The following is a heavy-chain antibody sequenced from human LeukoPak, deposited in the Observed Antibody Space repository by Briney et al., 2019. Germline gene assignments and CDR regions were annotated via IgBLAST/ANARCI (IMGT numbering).Heavy chain of an antibody. CDR2: IIPIFGTA. V-gene: IGHV1-69*13. CDR3: ARDAVQDTAMVLFDY. D-gene: IGHD5-18*01. J-gene: IGHJ4*02. CDR1: GGTFSSYA. Sequence: ASVKVSCKASGGTFSSYAISWVRQAPGQGLEWMGGIIPIFGTANYAQKFQGRVTITADESTSTAYTELSSLRSEDTAVYYCARDAVQDTAMVLFDYWGQGTLVTVYS.